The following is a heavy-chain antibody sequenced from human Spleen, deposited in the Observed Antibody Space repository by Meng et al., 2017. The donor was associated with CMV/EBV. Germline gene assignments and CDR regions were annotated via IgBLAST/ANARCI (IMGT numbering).Heavy chain of an antibody. CDR3: ARSIRVPDYHYYYGMDV. D-gene: IGHD2-2*01. CDR1: GFTVSSNY. J-gene: IGHJ6*02. Sequence: GESLKISCAASGFTVSSNYMSWVRQAPGKGLEWVSVIYSGGSTYYADSVNYADSVKGRFTISRDNSKNTLYVQMNSLRAEDTAVYYCARSIRVPDYHYYYGMDVWGQGTTVTVSS. CDR2: IYSGGST. V-gene: IGHV3-53*05.